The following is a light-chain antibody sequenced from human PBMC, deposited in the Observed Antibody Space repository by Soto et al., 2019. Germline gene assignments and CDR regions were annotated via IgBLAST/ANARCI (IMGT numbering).Light chain of an antibody. CDR1: QSISSSD. V-gene: IGKV3-20*01. CDR2: AAS. J-gene: IGKJ1*01. Sequence: DIVLTQSPGPLSLSPGARATLSCSASQSISSSDVAWYQHRPGQAPRLLIYAASSRATGIPVRFSGSGSGTDFTLSISRLEPEDFAVYYCQHYGSSSWTFGQGTKVDIK. CDR3: QHYGSSSWT.